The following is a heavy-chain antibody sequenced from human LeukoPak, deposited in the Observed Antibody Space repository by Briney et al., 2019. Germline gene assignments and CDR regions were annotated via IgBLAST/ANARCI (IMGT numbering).Heavy chain of an antibody. CDR1: GGSISSYY. J-gene: IGHJ3*02. CDR3: ARGQWPDAFDI. D-gene: IGHD6-19*01. V-gene: IGHV4-59*08. Sequence: SETLSLTCTVSGGSISSYYWSWIRQPPGKGLEWIGYIYYYTGSTNYNPSLKSRVTISVDTSKNHFSLKLSSLTAADTAVYCCARGQWPDAFDIWGQGTMVTVSS. CDR2: IYYYTGST.